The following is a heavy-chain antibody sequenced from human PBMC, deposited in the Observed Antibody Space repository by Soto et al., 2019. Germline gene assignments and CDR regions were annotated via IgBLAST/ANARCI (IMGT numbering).Heavy chain of an antibody. D-gene: IGHD6-19*01. CDR1: GYTFTSYG. CDR2: ISAYNGNT. J-gene: IGHJ4*02. Sequence: QVQLVQSGAEVKKPGASVKVSCKASGYTFTSYGISWVRQAPGQGLEWIGWISAYNGNTNYAQKLQGRVTMTTATSTSTAYMELRSLSSDDTAVYYWAREEIAVAGRALGYWGQGTLVTVSS. CDR3: AREEIAVAGRALGY. V-gene: IGHV1-18*01.